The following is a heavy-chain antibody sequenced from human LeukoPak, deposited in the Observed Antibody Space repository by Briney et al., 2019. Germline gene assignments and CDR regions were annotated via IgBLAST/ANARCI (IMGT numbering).Heavy chain of an antibody. J-gene: IGHJ4*02. CDR3: ARPSYYDSSNYYYYFDY. CDR2: INPSGDST. D-gene: IGHD3-22*01. V-gene: IGHV1-46*01. Sequence: GASVKVSCKASGYTFSNYCMHWVRQAPGQGLEWMGIINPSGDSTSYAQKFQGRVTMTRDTSTSTAYMELSGLRSEDTAMYYCARPSYYDSSNYYYYFDYWGQGTLVTVSS. CDR1: GYTFSNYC.